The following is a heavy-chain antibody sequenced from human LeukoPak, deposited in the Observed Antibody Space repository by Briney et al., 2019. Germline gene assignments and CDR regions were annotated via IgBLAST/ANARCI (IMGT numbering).Heavy chain of an antibody. CDR1: GGSISSGGYY. CDR3: ARDSFEGYYYDSSGYYGGEINDY. Sequence: PSETLSLTCTVSGGSISSGGYYWSWIRQHPGKGLEWIGYIYYSGSTYYNPSLKSRVTISVDTSKNQFSLKLSSVTAADTAVYYCARDSFEGYYYDSSGYYGGEINDYWGQGTLVTVSS. CDR2: IYYSGST. V-gene: IGHV4-31*03. D-gene: IGHD3-22*01. J-gene: IGHJ4*02.